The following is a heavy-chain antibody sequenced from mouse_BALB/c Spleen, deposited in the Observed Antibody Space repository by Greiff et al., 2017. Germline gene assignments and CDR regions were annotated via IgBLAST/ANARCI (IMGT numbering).Heavy chain of an antibody. J-gene: IGHJ3*01. V-gene: IGHV2-9*02. CDR2: IWAGEST. CDR3: ARDGDSSGWFCY. Sequence: VQLVESGPGLVAPSQSLSITCTVSGFSLTSYGVHWVRQPPGKGLEWLGVIWAGESTNYNSALMSRLSISKDNSKSQVFLKMNSLQTDDTAWYCCARDGDSSGWFCYWGQGTLVTVSA. D-gene: IGHD3-2*01. CDR1: GFSLTSYG.